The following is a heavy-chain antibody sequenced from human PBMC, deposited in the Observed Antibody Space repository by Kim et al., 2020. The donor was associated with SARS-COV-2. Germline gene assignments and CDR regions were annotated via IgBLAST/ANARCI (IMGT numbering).Heavy chain of an antibody. CDR1: GGSVSSGSYY. D-gene: IGHD3-3*01. J-gene: IGHJ4*01. Sequence: SETLSLTCTVSGGSVSSGSYYWSWIRQPPGKGLEWIGYIYYSGSTNYNPSLKSRVTISVDTSKNQFSLKLSSVTAADTAVYYCASSHYDFWSGYWAFDY. V-gene: IGHV4-61*01. CDR2: IYYSGST. CDR3: ASSHYDFWSGYWAFDY.